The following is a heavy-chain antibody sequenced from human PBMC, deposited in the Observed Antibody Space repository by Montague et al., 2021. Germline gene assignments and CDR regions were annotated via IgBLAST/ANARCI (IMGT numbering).Heavy chain of an antibody. CDR3: ARDRWFGELSI. CDR2: IYHSGNT. D-gene: IGHD3-10*01. V-gene: IGHV4-4*02. Sequence: SETLSLTCAVSGGSISSSNWWSWVRQPPGKGLAWIGEIYHSGNTNYNPSLKSRVTISVDKSKNQFSLKLRSVTAADTAVYYCARDRWFGELSIWGQGTLVPVSS. J-gene: IGHJ4*02. CDR1: GGSISSSNW.